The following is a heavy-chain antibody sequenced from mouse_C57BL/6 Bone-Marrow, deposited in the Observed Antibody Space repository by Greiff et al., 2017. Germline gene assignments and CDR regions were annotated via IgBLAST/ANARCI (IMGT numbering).Heavy chain of an antibody. CDR2: IYPGSGST. Sequence: VQLQQPGAELVKPGASVKMSCKASGYTFTSYWITWVKQRPGQGLEWIGDIYPGSGSTNYNEKFKSKATLTEDTSSSTAYMQLSSLTSEDSAVYYCARPYYCNYWYFDIWGTGTTVTVSS. J-gene: IGHJ1*03. D-gene: IGHD2-10*01. V-gene: IGHV1-55*01. CDR1: GYTFTSYW. CDR3: ARPYYCNYWYFDI.